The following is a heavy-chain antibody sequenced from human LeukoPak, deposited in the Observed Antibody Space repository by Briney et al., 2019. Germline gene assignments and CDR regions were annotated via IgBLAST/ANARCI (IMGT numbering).Heavy chain of an antibody. V-gene: IGHV3-66*01. CDR1: GFTVSSNY. CDR3: ARDHRYYYDSSGYYFDY. CDR2: IYSGGST. J-gene: IGHJ4*02. D-gene: IGHD3-22*01. Sequence: SGGSLRLSCAASGFTVSSNYMSWVRQAPGKGLEWVSVIYSGGSTYYADSVKGRFTISRDNSKNTLYLQMNSLRAEDTAVYYCARDHRYYYDSSGYYFDYWGQGTLVTVSS.